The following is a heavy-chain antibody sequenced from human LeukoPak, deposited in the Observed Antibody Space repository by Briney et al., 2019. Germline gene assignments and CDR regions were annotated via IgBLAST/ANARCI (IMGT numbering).Heavy chain of an antibody. J-gene: IGHJ6*02. CDR1: GYTFTGYY. Sequence: ASVKVSCKASGYTFTGYYMHWVRQAPGQGLEWMGWINPNSGGTNYAQKFQGWVTMTRDTSISTAYMELSRLRSDDTAVYYCARELVVVSLSIYYGMDVWGQGTTVTVSS. D-gene: IGHD3-22*01. CDR3: ARELVVVSLSIYYGMDV. V-gene: IGHV1-2*04. CDR2: INPNSGGT.